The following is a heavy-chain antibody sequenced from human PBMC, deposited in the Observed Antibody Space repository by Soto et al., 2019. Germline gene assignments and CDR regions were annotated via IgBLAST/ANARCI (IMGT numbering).Heavy chain of an antibody. CDR3: ARETGTTSEDNYHGLDV. D-gene: IGHD1-1*01. CDR2: INHSGST. V-gene: IGHV4-34*01. CDR1: GGSLSGYH. J-gene: IGHJ6*02. Sequence: SSETLSLTRAVYGGSLSGYHLRWSRQPPGKGPEWIGQINHSGSTNYNPSLKGRVNISVDTSKNQFSLNLSSVTAADTAVYYCARETGTTSEDNYHGLDVWGQGTTVTVSS.